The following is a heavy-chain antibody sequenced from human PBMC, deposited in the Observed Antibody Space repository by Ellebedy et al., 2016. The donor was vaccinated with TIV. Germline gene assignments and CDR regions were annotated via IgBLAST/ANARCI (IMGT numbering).Heavy chain of an antibody. Sequence: PGGSLRLSCAASGFTFSTYAMSWVRQAPGKGLEWVSGISGSGSSTSYADFVKGRFTVSRDNSKNTVYLQMNSLRAEDTAVYFCAKDQKWDPPHHLDYWGQGTLVTVSS. V-gene: IGHV3-23*01. J-gene: IGHJ4*02. CDR2: ISGSGSST. CDR1: GFTFSTYA. D-gene: IGHD1-26*01. CDR3: AKDQKWDPPHHLDY.